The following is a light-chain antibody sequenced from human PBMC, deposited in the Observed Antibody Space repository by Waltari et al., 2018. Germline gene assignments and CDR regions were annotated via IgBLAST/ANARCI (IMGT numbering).Light chain of an antibody. J-gene: IGLJ2*01. Sequence: QSALTQPASVSGSPGQSIPIPCPGTSSSFGTYNLFSWYHHHPGKAPKLMIYESTKRPSGVSNRISGSKSGITASLTISGLQAEDEADYYCCSFAGSGPHVVFGGGTKLTVL. CDR2: EST. V-gene: IGLV2-23*01. CDR1: SSSFGTYNL. CDR3: CSFAGSGPHVV.